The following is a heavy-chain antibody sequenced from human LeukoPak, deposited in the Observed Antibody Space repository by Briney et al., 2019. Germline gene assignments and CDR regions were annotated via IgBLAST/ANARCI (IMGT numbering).Heavy chain of an antibody. D-gene: IGHD1-26*01. CDR3: ATGGSSFYSHSGRVGPDH. CDR1: GFTFTTYH. V-gene: IGHV3-48*03. Sequence: GGSLRVSCAASGFTFTTYHMNWVRQAPGKGLEWISFIDASDTTIFYADSVKGRFTISRDNAEKSLYLQMNSLRADDTGVYYCATGGSSFYSHSGRVGPDHWGHGALAIVSS. J-gene: IGHJ4*01. CDR2: IDASDTTI.